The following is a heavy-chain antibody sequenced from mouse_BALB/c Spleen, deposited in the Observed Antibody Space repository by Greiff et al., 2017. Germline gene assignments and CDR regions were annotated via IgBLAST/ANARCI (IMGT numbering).Heavy chain of an antibody. V-gene: IGHV5-9-4*01. J-gene: IGHJ4*01. CDR1: GFTFSSYA. CDR3: ARGSTMIYYYAMDY. Sequence: EVKLVESGGGLVKPGGSLKLSCAASGFTFSSYAMSWVRQSPEKRLDWVAEISSGGSYTYYPDTVTGRFTISRDNAKNTLYLEMSSLRSEDTAMYYCARGSTMIYYYAMDYWGQGTSVTVSS. CDR2: ISSGGSYT. D-gene: IGHD2-4*01.